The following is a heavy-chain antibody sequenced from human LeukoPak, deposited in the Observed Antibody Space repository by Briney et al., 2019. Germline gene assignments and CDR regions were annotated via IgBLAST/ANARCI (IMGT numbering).Heavy chain of an antibody. V-gene: IGHV4-34*01. Sequence: PSETLSLTCAVYGGSFSGYYWSWIRQPPGKGLEWIGEINHSGSTNYNPSLKSRVTISVDTSKNQFSLKLSSVTAADTAVYYCARLGGWRVPWFDPGGQGTLVTVSS. J-gene: IGHJ5*02. CDR1: GGSFSGYY. CDR3: ARLGGWRVPWFDP. D-gene: IGHD6-19*01. CDR2: INHSGST.